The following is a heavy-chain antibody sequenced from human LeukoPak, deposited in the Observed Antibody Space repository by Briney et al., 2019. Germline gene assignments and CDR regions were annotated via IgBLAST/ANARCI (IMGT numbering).Heavy chain of an antibody. J-gene: IGHJ6*02. CDR1: GFTFSSYG. Sequence: QPGRSLRLSCAASGFTFSSYGMHWVRQAPGKGLEWVAVIWYDGSNKYYADSVKGRFTISRDNSKNTLYLQMNSLRAEDTAVYYCARGMAPTYYYYGMDVWGQGTTVTVSS. D-gene: IGHD5-24*01. V-gene: IGHV3-33*01. CDR3: ARGMAPTYYYYGMDV. CDR2: IWYDGSNK.